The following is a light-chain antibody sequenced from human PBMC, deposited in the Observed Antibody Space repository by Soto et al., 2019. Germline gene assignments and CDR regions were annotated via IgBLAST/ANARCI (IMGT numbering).Light chain of an antibody. CDR2: GAS. Sequence: EIVLTQSPGTLSLSPGERATLSCRASQSVGSNYLAWYQQTPGQAPRLLIHGASTRATGIPDRFSGSGSETDFTLTLSRLESEDSAVYYCHQYASSPLTFGQGTRLEIK. V-gene: IGKV3-20*01. J-gene: IGKJ5*01. CDR3: HQYASSPLT. CDR1: QSVGSNY.